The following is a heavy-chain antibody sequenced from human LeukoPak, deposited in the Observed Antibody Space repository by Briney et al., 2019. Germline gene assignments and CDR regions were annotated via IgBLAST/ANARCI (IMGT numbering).Heavy chain of an antibody. V-gene: IGHV4-31*03. D-gene: IGHD3-10*01. J-gene: IGHJ3*02. CDR3: ARDRLTVVYAFDI. CDR2: IYYSGST. Sequence: SETLSLTCTVSGGSISSGGYYWSWIRQHPGKGLEWIGYIYYSGSTYYNPSLKSRVTISVDTSKNQFSLKLSSVTAADTAVYYCARDRLTVVYAFDIWGQGTMVTVSS. CDR1: GGSISSGGYY.